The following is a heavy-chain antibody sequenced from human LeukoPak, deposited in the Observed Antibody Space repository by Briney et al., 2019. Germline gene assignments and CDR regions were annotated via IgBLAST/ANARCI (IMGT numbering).Heavy chain of an antibody. V-gene: IGHV3-66*01. CDR3: ARAMWWSEDS. Sequence: GGSLRLSCAASGFTLSSMFMSWFRQAAGKGLEWVSVIHSSGSTYYNDSVKGRFTISRDDSKNTIYLQMNSLRAEDTAVYYCARAMWWSEDSWGQGTLVTVSS. D-gene: IGHD2-21*01. CDR2: IHSSGST. J-gene: IGHJ4*02. CDR1: GFTLSSMF.